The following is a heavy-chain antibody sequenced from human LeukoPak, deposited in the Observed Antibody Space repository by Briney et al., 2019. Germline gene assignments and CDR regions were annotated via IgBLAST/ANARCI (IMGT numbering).Heavy chain of an antibody. D-gene: IGHD3-10*01. J-gene: IGHJ4*02. Sequence: GGSLRLSCAASGFTFDDYAMHWVRQAPGKGLEWVSGISWNSGSIGYADSVKGRFTISRDNAKNSLYLQMNSLRAEDTALYYCVKGGITMVRGVIDYWGQGTLVTVSS. CDR2: ISWNSGSI. CDR1: GFTFDDYA. V-gene: IGHV3-9*01. CDR3: VKGGITMVRGVIDY.